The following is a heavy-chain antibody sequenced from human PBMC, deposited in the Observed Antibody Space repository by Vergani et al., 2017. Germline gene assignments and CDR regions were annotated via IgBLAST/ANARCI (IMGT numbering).Heavy chain of an antibody. D-gene: IGHD3-3*01. V-gene: IGHV4-31*11. CDR3: ARXSTIFGVAFNWFDP. CDR1: GGSISGTNY. Sequence: QVQLQESGPGLVKPPGTLFLTCAVSGGSISGTNYWSWIRQHPGKGLEWIGYIYYSGSTYYNPSLKSRVTISVDTSKNQFSLKLSSVTAADTAVYYCARXSTIFGVAFNWFDPWGQGTLVTVSS. CDR2: IYYSGST. J-gene: IGHJ5*02.